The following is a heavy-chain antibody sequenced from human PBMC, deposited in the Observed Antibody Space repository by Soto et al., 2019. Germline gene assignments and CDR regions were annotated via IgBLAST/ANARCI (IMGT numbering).Heavy chain of an antibody. D-gene: IGHD2-2*01. V-gene: IGHV3-30*04. J-gene: IGHJ6*02. Sequence: QVQLVESGGGVVQPGRSLRLSCAASGFTFSLHAMHWVRQAPGKGLEWVAGMSFHGKYLQYADSVKGRFTISRDNSKNTLFLQMNSLTTEDTAVYYCARRDGYQMPQTYNNGLDVWGQGTTVTVS. CDR3: ARRDGYQMPQTYNNGLDV. CDR2: MSFHGKYL. CDR1: GFTFSLHA.